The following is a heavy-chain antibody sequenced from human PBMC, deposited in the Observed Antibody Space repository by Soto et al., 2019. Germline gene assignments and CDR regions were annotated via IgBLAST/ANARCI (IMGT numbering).Heavy chain of an antibody. CDR3: TTDVTEMYGGDY. CDR1: GFTFINAW. J-gene: IGHJ4*02. V-gene: IGHV3-15*01. CDR2: IKSKTDGGTT. D-gene: IGHD2-8*01. Sequence: EVQLVESGGGLVKPGGSLTISCAASGFTFINAWMSWVRQAPGKGLEWVGRIKSKTDGGTTDYAGPVKGRFTISRDDSKNTMYLQINSLENEDTGVYYCTTDVTEMYGGDYWGQGTLVTVSS.